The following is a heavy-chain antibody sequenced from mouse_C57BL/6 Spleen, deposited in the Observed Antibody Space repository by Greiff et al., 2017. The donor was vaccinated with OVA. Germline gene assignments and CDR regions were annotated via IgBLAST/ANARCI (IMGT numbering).Heavy chain of an antibody. D-gene: IGHD2-4*01. CDR3: ARRGGLYYDYDYAMDY. CDR2: IDPSASYT. CDR1: GYTFTSYW. J-gene: IGHJ4*01. V-gene: IGHV1-69*01. Sequence: QVQLQQPGAELVMPGASVKLSCKASGYTFTSYWMHWVKQRPGQGLEWIGEIDPSASYTNYNQKFKGKSTLTVDKSSSTAYMQLSSLTSEDSAVYYCARRGGLYYDYDYAMDYWGQGTSVTVSS.